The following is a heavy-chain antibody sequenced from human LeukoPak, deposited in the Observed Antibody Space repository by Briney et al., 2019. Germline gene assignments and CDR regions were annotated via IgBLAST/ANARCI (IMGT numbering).Heavy chain of an antibody. Sequence: GGSLRLSCAASGFTFSDYYMSWIRQAPGKGLEWVSYISSRGSTIYYADSVKGRFTISRDNAKNSLYLQMNSLRAEDTAIYYCTTDTWYSAGHWGQGTLVTVSS. V-gene: IGHV3-11*01. CDR3: TTDTWYSAGH. D-gene: IGHD2-15*01. J-gene: IGHJ4*02. CDR1: GFTFSDYY. CDR2: ISSRGSTI.